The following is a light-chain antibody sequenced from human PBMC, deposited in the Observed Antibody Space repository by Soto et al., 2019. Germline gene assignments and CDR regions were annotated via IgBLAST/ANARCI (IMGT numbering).Light chain of an antibody. V-gene: IGKV3-20*01. Sequence: SCRARQSVSSSYLAWYQQKPGQAPRLLIYGASSRATGIPDRFSGSGSGTDFTLTISRLEPEDFAVYYCQQYGSSPLTFGGGTKVDIK. CDR3: QQYGSSPLT. CDR2: GAS. CDR1: QSVSSSY. J-gene: IGKJ4*01.